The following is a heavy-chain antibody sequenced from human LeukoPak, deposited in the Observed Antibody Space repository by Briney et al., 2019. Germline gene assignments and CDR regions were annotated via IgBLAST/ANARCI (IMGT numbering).Heavy chain of an antibody. CDR3: ARDRGMRRYFDY. CDR1: GGSISSGSYY. J-gene: IGHJ4*02. CDR2: IYTSGST. V-gene: IGHV4-61*02. D-gene: IGHD3-10*01. Sequence: SQTLSLTXTVSGGSISSGSYYWSWIRQPAGTGLEWIGRIYTSGSTNYNPSLKSRVTISVDTSKNQFSLKLSSVTAADTAVYYCARDRGMRRYFDYWGQGTLVTVSS.